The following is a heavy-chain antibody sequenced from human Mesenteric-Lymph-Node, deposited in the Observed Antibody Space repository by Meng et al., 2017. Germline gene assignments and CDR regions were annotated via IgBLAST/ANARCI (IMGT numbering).Heavy chain of an antibody. CDR2: ISGSGGST. CDR1: GLKFDDYA. J-gene: IGHJ4*02. Sequence: GGSLRLSCAASGLKFDDYAMHWVRQAPGKGLEWVSAISGSGGSTYYADSVKGRFTISRDNSKNTLYLQMNSLRAEDTAVYYCAKGPPNTIFGVVATVDYWGQGTLVTVSS. D-gene: IGHD3-3*01. V-gene: IGHV3-23*01. CDR3: AKGPPNTIFGVVATVDY.